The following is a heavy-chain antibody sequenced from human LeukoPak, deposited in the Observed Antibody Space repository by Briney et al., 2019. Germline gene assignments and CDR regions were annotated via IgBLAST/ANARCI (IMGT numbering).Heavy chain of an antibody. Sequence: ASVKVSCKASGYTFTSYGISWVRQAPGQGLEWMGWISAYNGNTNYAQKLQGRVTMTTDTSTSTAYMELRSLRSDDTAVYYCARDQSPNYDFWSGWSYYYYYYMDVWGKGTTVTVSS. V-gene: IGHV1-18*01. D-gene: IGHD3-3*01. CDR1: GYTFTSYG. J-gene: IGHJ6*03. CDR3: ARDQSPNYDFWSGWSYYYYYYMDV. CDR2: ISAYNGNT.